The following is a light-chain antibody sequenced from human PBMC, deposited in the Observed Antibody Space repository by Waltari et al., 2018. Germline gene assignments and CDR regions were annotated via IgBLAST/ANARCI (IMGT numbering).Light chain of an antibody. Sequence: DIVMTQSQDPLAVSLGERATINRKSSQDVLYSSNNKNYLAWYQQKPGQPPKLLIYWASTRESGVPDRFSGSGSGTDFTLTISSLQAEDVAVYYCQQYYSTPWTFGQGTKVEIK. CDR1: QDVLYSSNNKNY. CDR3: QQYYSTPWT. CDR2: WAS. J-gene: IGKJ1*01. V-gene: IGKV4-1*01.